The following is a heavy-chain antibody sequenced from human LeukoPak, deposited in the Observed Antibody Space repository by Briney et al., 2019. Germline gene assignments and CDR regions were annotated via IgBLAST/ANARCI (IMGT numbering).Heavy chain of an antibody. CDR2: INPSGGST. V-gene: IGHV1-46*01. J-gene: IGHJ4*02. D-gene: IGHD3-3*01. CDR3: ATDLRVWSGYYHLPLDY. CDR1: GYTFTSYY. Sequence: GASVKVSCKASGYTFTSYYMHWVRQAPGQGLEWMGIINPSGGSTSYAQKFQGRVTMTEDTSTDTAYMELSSLRSEDTAVYYCATDLRVWSGYYHLPLDYWGQGTLVTVSS.